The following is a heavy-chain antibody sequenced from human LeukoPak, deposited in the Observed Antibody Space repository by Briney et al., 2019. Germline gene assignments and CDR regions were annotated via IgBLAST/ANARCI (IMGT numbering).Heavy chain of an antibody. CDR3: ASDLLLWFGELRYNWFDP. CDR2: INPNSGGT. CDR1: GYTFTGYY. Sequence: GASVKVSCKASGYTFTGYYMHWVRQAPGQGLEWMGWINPNSGGTNYAQKFQGRVTMTRDTSISTAYMELSRLRSDDTAVYYCASDLLLWFGELRYNWFDPWGQATLVTVSS. V-gene: IGHV1-2*02. J-gene: IGHJ5*02. D-gene: IGHD3-10*01.